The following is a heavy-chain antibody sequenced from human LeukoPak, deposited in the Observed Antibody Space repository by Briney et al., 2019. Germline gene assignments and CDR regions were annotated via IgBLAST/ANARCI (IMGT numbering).Heavy chain of an antibody. Sequence: GGSLRLSCAASGFTFSDYYMSWIRQAPGKGLEWVSYISSSGSIIYYADSVKGRFTISRDNAKNSLYLQMNSLRAEDTAVYYCARESVVSSSEVNWFDPWGQGTLVTVSS. V-gene: IGHV3-11*01. CDR2: ISSSGSII. CDR1: GFTFSDYY. D-gene: IGHD6-13*01. CDR3: ARESVVSSSEVNWFDP. J-gene: IGHJ5*02.